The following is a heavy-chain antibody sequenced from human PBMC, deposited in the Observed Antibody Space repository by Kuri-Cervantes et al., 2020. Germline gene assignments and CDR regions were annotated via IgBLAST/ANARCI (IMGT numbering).Heavy chain of an antibody. J-gene: IGHJ6*02. CDR2: INPNSGGT. CDR3: ARGWNHTTTYYYYYGMDV. D-gene: IGHD1-14*01. CDR1: GYTFTSYG. Sequence: ASVKVSCKASGYTFTSYGISWVRQAPGQGLEWMGWINPNSGGTNYAQKFQGRVTMTRDTSISTAYMELSRLRSEDTAVYYCARGWNHTTTYYYYYGMDVWGQGTTVTVSS. V-gene: IGHV1-2*02.